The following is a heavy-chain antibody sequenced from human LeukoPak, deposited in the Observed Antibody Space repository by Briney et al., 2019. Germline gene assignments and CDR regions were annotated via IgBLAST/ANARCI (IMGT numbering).Heavy chain of an antibody. Sequence: SETLSLTCTVSGGSINSYYWSWIRQPAGKGLVWIGRIYSSGSTNYNPSLKGRVTMSVDTSKNQFSLKLSSVTAADTAVYYCARDPSYSSGYFDIWGQGTMVTVSS. V-gene: IGHV4-4*07. CDR1: GGSINSYY. J-gene: IGHJ3*02. D-gene: IGHD6-19*01. CDR3: ARDPSYSSGYFDI. CDR2: IYSSGST.